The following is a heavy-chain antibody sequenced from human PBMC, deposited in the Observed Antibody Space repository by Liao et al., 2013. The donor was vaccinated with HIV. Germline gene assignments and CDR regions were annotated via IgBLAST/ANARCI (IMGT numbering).Heavy chain of an antibody. D-gene: IGHD1-26*01. Sequence: QLQLQESGPGLVKPSETLSLTCTVSGGSISSSSYYWGWIRQPPGKGLEWIGSIYYSGNTYYNPSLKSRVTISVDTSKNQFSLKLSSVTAADTAVYYCARDSIVGATDAFDIWGQGTMVTVSS. CDR3: ARDSIVGATDAFDI. V-gene: IGHV4-39*07. CDR2: IYYSGNT. J-gene: IGHJ3*02. CDR1: GGSISSSSYY.